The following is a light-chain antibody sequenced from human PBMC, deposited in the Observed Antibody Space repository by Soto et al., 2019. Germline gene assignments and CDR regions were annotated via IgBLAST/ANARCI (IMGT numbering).Light chain of an antibody. CDR3: NSFTTSSTYV. CDR1: SNDIGTYNR. CDR2: EVN. Sequence: QSALTQPASVSGSPGQSITISCTGTSNDIGTYNRVSWYQQPPGTAPKLIIYEVNNRPSGVPDRFSGSKSGNTASLTISGLQAEDEADYYCNSFTTSSTYVFGTGTKVTV. J-gene: IGLJ1*01. V-gene: IGLV2-18*02.